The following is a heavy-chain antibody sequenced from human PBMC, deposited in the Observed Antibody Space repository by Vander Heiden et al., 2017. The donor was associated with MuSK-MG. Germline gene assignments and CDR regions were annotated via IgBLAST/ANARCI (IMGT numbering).Heavy chain of an antibody. V-gene: IGHV4-34*01. J-gene: IGHJ4*02. Sequence: QVQLQQWGAGLLKPSATLSITCAVYGGSFSGYYWSWIRQPPGKGLEWIGEINHSGSTNYNPSLKSRVTISVDTSKNQFSLKLSSVTAADTAVYYCARDHLTFDYWGQGTLVTVSS. CDR3: ARDHLTFDY. D-gene: IGHD7-27*01. CDR1: GGSFSGYY. CDR2: INHSGST.